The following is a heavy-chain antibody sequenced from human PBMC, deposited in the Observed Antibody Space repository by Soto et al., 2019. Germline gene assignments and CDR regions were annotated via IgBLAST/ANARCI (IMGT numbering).Heavy chain of an antibody. D-gene: IGHD6-19*01. CDR3: ARDRGSSGWYAGGWFDP. V-gene: IGHV3-21*01. CDR2: ISSSSSNK. Sequence: EVQLVESGGGLVKPGGSLRLSCAASGFTFSSYSMNWVRQAPGKGLEWVSCISSSSSNKYYADSVKGRFTISRENAKNSLYLQMNSLRAEDTAVYYCARDRGSSGWYAGGWFDPWGQGTLVTVSS. CDR1: GFTFSSYS. J-gene: IGHJ5*02.